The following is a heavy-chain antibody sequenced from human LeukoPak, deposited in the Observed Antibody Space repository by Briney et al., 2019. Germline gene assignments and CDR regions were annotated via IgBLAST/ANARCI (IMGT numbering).Heavy chain of an antibody. Sequence: SETLSLTCAVYGGSFSGYYWSWIRQPPGKGLEWIGEINHSGSTNYNPSLKSRVTISVDTSKNQFSLKLSYVTAADTAVYYCARLSGYSYGYRWFDPWGQGTLVTVSS. CDR2: INHSGST. J-gene: IGHJ5*02. D-gene: IGHD5-18*01. CDR1: GGSFSGYY. CDR3: ARLSGYSYGYRWFDP. V-gene: IGHV4-34*01.